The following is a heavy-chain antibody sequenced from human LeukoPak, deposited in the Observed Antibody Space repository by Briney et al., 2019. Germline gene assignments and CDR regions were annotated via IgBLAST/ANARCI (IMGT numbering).Heavy chain of an antibody. CDR3: ARDPEMIVVGDY. J-gene: IGHJ4*02. V-gene: IGHV3-21*01. CDR1: GFTFSSYA. Sequence: PGGSLRLSCAASGFTFSSYAMSWVRQAPGKGLEWVSSISSSSSYIYYADSVKGRFTISRDNAKNSLYLQMNRLRAEDTAVYYCARDPEMIVVGDYWGQGTLVTVSS. CDR2: ISSSSSYI. D-gene: IGHD3-22*01.